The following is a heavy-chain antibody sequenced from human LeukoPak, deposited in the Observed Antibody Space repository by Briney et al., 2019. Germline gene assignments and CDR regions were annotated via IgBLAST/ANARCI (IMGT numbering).Heavy chain of an antibody. Sequence: GGSLRLSCAASGFTFSSYSMNWVRQAPGKGLEWVSSISSSSSYIYYADSVKGRFTISRDNAKNSLYLQMNSLRAEDTAVYYCARVRYGGSYSYDYWGQGTLVTVSS. CDR2: ISSSSSYI. D-gene: IGHD1-26*01. J-gene: IGHJ4*02. V-gene: IGHV3-21*01. CDR3: ARVRYGGSYSYDY. CDR1: GFTFSSYS.